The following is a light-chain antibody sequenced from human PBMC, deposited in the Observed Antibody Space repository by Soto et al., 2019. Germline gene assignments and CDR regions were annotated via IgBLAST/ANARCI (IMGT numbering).Light chain of an antibody. CDR3: QQYYTTPRT. J-gene: IGKJ1*01. CDR1: QTVLYSPNNKNY. CDR2: WAS. Sequence: DIVMTQSPDSLAVSLGERATINCKSSQTVLYSPNNKNYLAWYQQKPRQPPKLLISWASTRESGVPDRFSGSGSGTDFTLTISSLQAEDVAAYYCQQYYTTPRTFGQGTKVEIK. V-gene: IGKV4-1*01.